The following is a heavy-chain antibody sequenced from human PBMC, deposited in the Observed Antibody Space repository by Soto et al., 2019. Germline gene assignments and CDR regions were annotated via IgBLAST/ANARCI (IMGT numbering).Heavy chain of an antibody. V-gene: IGHV3-74*01. CDR2: INSDGSST. J-gene: IGHJ6*02. D-gene: IGHD5-18*01. CDR3: ARGEYSYGYYPPNYYDYGMDV. Sequence: EVQLVESGGGLVQPGGSLRLSCAASGFTFSSYWMHWVRQAPGKGLVWVSRINSDGSSTSYADSVKGRFTISRDNAKXXRXSXXNRVRAEDTAVYYCARGEYSYGYYPPNYYDYGMDVWGQGTTVTVSS. CDR1: GFTFSSYW.